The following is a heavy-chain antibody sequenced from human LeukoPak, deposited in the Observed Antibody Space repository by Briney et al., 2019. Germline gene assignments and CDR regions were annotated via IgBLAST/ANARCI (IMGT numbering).Heavy chain of an antibody. Sequence: PSQTLSLTCTVSGGPISSVDYYWRWIRQPPGKVLEWIGYIFYSGNTNYNPSLKSRVTISLDTSKNQFSLKLSSVTAADTAVYYCARAIDYYDSSGNPWGYYFDYWGQGTLVTVSS. CDR1: GGPISSVDYY. CDR2: IFYSGNT. CDR3: ARAIDYYDSSGNPWGYYFDY. J-gene: IGHJ4*02. D-gene: IGHD3-22*01. V-gene: IGHV4-61*08.